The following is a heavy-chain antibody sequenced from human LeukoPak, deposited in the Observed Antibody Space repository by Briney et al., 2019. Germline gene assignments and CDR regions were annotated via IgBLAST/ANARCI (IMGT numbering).Heavy chain of an antibody. J-gene: IGHJ4*02. CDR2: INPNSGGT. Sequence: ASVKVSCKASGYTFTGYYMHWVRQAPGQGLEWMGRINPNSGGTNYAQKFQGRVTMTRDTSISTAYMELSRLRSDDTAVYYCARDFDSSGYFQAGWGQGTLVTGSS. D-gene: IGHD3-22*01. CDR1: GYTFTGYY. CDR3: ARDFDSSGYFQAG. V-gene: IGHV1-2*06.